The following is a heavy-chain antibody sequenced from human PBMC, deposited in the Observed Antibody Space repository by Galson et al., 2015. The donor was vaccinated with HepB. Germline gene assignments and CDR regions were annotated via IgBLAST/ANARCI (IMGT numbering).Heavy chain of an antibody. D-gene: IGHD6-19*01. CDR3: AKNSGWYPSASGMDV. Sequence: SLRLSCAASGFTFSSYAMSWVRQAPGKGLEWVSAISGSGGSTYYADSVKGRFTISRDNSKNTLYLQMNSLRAEDTAVYYCAKNSGWYPSASGMDVWGQGTTVTVSS. CDR2: ISGSGGST. CDR1: GFTFSSYA. V-gene: IGHV3-23*01. J-gene: IGHJ6*02.